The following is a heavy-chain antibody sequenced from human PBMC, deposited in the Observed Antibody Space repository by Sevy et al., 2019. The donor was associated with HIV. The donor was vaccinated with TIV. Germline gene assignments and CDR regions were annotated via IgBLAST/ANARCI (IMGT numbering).Heavy chain of an antibody. CDR3: AREDRRREVEPYFDY. D-gene: IGHD1-1*01. CDR1: GFTFSDHY. CDR2: ISSGGSTK. J-gene: IGHJ4*02. Sequence: GGSLRLSCAASGFTFSDHYMSWIRQAPGKGLEWVSFISSGGSTKYYGDSVRGRFTISRDNAKNSLYLQMNSLRAEDTAVYYCAREDRRREVEPYFDYWGQGTLVTVSS. V-gene: IGHV3-11*01.